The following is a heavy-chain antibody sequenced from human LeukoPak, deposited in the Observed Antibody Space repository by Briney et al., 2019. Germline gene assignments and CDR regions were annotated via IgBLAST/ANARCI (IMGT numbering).Heavy chain of an antibody. CDR1: GGSIGGYY. J-gene: IGHJ4*02. CDR3: VRFSSSTWAFDL. Sequence: SETLSLTCTVSGGSIGGYYWNWIRQSPGRGLQWVAYIYYSGATNYNPSLQSRVTLSLDSSNNRFSLKLNSVTAADTAVYYCVRFSSSTWAFDLWGQGTLVTVSS. CDR2: IYYSGAT. V-gene: IGHV4-59*08. D-gene: IGHD6-13*01.